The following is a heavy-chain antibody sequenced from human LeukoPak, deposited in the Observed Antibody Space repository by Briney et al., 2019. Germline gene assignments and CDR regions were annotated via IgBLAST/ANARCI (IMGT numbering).Heavy chain of an antibody. J-gene: IGHJ4*02. CDR2: IYYSGST. V-gene: IGHV4-59*08. CDR3: ARPTSKLGSFDY. D-gene: IGHD2/OR15-2a*01. CDR1: GGSISSYY. Sequence: PSETPSLTCTVSGGSISSYYWSWIRQPPGKGLEWIGYIYYSGSTYYNPSLKSRITISVDTSNNQFSRKMRSVTAADTAVYYCARPTSKLGSFDYWGQGTLVTVSS.